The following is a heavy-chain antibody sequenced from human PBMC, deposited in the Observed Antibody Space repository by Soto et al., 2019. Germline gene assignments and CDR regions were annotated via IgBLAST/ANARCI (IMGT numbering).Heavy chain of an antibody. D-gene: IGHD6-6*01. Sequence: QVQLVQSGAEMKKPGSSVKVSCKASGGTFSSYAISWVRQAPGQGLEWMGGIIPIFGTANYAQKFQGRVTITADESTSTAYMELSSLRSEDTAVYYCARADEQLVDYYYYGMDVWGQGTTVTVSS. CDR2: IIPIFGTA. CDR3: ARADEQLVDYYYYGMDV. CDR1: GGTFSSYA. J-gene: IGHJ6*02. V-gene: IGHV1-69*01.